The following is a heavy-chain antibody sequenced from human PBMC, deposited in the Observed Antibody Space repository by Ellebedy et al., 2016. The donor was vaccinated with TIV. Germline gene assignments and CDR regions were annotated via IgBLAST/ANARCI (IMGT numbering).Heavy chain of an antibody. CDR2: INQNENDK. CDR3: VRDQGYLDV. V-gene: IGHV3-7*03. Sequence: GESLKISCAASGFTFSTYWMAWVRQAPGKGLEWVANINQNENDKFYMGSVKGRFTISRDNAKNSLYLQMNGLTIEDTALHYCVRDQGYLDVWGQGTLVTVSS. J-gene: IGHJ3*01. CDR1: GFTFSTYW. D-gene: IGHD6-13*01.